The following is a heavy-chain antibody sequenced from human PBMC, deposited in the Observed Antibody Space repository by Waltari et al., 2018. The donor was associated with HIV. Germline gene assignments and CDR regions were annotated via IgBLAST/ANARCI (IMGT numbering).Heavy chain of an antibody. CDR1: GGPFTNYA. CDR2: IISTFSPA. V-gene: IGHV1-69*01. D-gene: IGHD5-18*01. J-gene: IGHJ4*02. Sequence: QVHLVQSGAEVKKPGSSVKVSCQASGGPFTNYAVNWVRQAPGQGLEWMGGIISTFSPAIYAQKFQGRVTITADESTNTAYMELIKLRSEDTAIYYCARAKWIQFWLSHYWGQGTLVTVSS. CDR3: ARAKWIQFWLSHY.